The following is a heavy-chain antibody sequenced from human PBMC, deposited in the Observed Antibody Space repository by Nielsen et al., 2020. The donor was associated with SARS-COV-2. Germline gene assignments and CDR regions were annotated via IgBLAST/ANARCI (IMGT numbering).Heavy chain of an antibody. CDR1: GGSISSSSYY. D-gene: IGHD3-22*01. CDR2: IYYSGST. V-gene: IGHV4-39*01. CDR3: ARRFYYDSSGYDPFDY. J-gene: IGHJ4*02. Sequence: SETLSLTCTVSGGSISSSSYYWGWIRQPPGKGLEWIGSIYYSGSTYYNPSLKSRVTISVDTSKNQFSLKLSSVTAADTAVYYCARRFYYDSSGYDPFDYWGQGTLVTVSS.